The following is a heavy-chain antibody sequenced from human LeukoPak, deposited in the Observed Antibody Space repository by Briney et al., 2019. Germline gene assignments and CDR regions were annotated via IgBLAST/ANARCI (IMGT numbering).Heavy chain of an antibody. V-gene: IGHV3-23*01. CDR2: ISGGGVYT. CDR3: AKDIKAGIIVPEFDF. Sequence: GGSLRLSCVASGFTFSSYAMSWVRQAPGKGLEWVSGISGGGVYTYHADSVKGRVTISIDNSKNTVFLQMNSLRADDTATYYCAKDIKAGIIVPEFDFWGQGTLVTVSS. D-gene: IGHD3-16*02. CDR1: GFTFSSYA. J-gene: IGHJ4*02.